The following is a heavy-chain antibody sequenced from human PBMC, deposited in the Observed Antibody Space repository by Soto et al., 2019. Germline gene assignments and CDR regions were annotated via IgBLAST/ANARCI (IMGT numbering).Heavy chain of an antibody. CDR1: GFTFSSHT. Sequence: EVQLVESGGGLVQPGGCLRLYCAGSGFTFSSHTMNWVRQAPGKGLEFLSYITSTSSTKNYADSVKGRFTISRDNAKNSLYLQMNSLRDEDTAVYYCARRITMVRGPYYYYAMDVWGPGTTVTVSS. CDR3: ARRITMVRGPYYYYAMDV. CDR2: ITSTSSTK. V-gene: IGHV3-48*02. D-gene: IGHD3-10*01. J-gene: IGHJ6*02.